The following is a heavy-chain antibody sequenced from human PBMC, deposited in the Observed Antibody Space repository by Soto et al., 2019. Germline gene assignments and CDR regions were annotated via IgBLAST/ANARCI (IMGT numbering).Heavy chain of an antibody. J-gene: IGHJ6*03. Sequence: QVQLQESGPGLVKPSETLSLTCTVSGGSISSYYWSWIRQPPGKGLEWIGYIYYSGSTNYNPSLKRRVTLGVETYKNKFSLKLISVTAADTAVYYCARRIAAAGTQNYYYDMDVWGKGTTVTVSS. D-gene: IGHD6-13*01. CDR3: ARRIAAAGTQNYYYDMDV. V-gene: IGHV4-59*08. CDR2: IYYSGST. CDR1: GGSISSYY.